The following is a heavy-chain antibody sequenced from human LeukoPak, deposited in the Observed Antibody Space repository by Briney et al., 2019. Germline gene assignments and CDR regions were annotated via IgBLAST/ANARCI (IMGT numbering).Heavy chain of an antibody. V-gene: IGHV3-74*01. CDR2: ISGDETYT. CDR3: VREDNAFNI. Sequence: GGSLRLSCAASGFTVSSNYMSWVRQAPGEGLMYVSQISGDETYTNYADSVKGRFTISRDNAKNTLYLQMNSLRAEDTAVYYCVREDNAFNIWGQGTLVTVSS. CDR1: GFTVSSNY. J-gene: IGHJ3*02.